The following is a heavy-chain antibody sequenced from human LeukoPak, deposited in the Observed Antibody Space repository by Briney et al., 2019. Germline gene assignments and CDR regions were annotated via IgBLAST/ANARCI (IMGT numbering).Heavy chain of an antibody. CDR1: GGSISSYY. CDR2: IYYSEST. CDR3: ARDRILYDSSGYYTGVYNWFDP. Sequence: TLSLTCTVSGGSISSYYWSWIRQPPGKGLEWIGYIYYSESTYYNPSLKSRVTISVDTSKNQFSLKLSSVTAADTAVYYCARDRILYDSSGYYTGVYNWFDPWGQGTLVTVSS. V-gene: IGHV4-30-4*08. D-gene: IGHD3-22*01. J-gene: IGHJ5*02.